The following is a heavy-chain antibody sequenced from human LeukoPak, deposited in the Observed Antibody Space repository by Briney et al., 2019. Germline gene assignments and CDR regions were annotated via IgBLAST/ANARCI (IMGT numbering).Heavy chain of an antibody. CDR3: ARLITGTMLDY. V-gene: IGHV4-39*01. J-gene: IGHJ4*02. CDR1: GGSISTSNYY. Sequence: SETLSLTCIVSGGSISTSNYYWGWIRQPPGKGLEWIGSIYYSGSTYYPPSLKSRVTISADTSKNQFSLQLNSVTAADTAVYNCARLITGTMLDYWGQGILVTVSS. D-gene: IGHD1-7*01. CDR2: IYYSGST.